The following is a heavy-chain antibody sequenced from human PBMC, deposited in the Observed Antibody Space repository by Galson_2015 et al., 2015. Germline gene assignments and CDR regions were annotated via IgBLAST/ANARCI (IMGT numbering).Heavy chain of an antibody. CDR2: ISWNSGSI. Sequence: SLRLSCAASGFTFDDYAMHWVRQAPGKGLEWVSGISWNSGSIGYADSVKGRFTISRDNAKNSLYLQMNSLRAEDTALYYCAKDMEPYYYVSSGYDPWGQGTLVTVSS. D-gene: IGHD3-22*01. CDR1: GFTFDDYA. J-gene: IGHJ5*02. CDR3: AKDMEPYYYVSSGYDP. V-gene: IGHV3-9*01.